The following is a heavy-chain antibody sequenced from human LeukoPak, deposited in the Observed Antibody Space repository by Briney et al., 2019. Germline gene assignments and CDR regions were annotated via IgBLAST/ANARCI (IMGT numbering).Heavy chain of an antibody. D-gene: IGHD5-24*01. V-gene: IGHV3-9*01. CDR1: GFIFDESA. CDR2: ITWNSGRI. J-gene: IGHJ3*02. CDR3: VKDLRDGYNSDYVFHI. Sequence: GGSLRLSCAASGFIFDESALHWVGQTPGKGLEWISGITWNSGRIAYRDSVKGRFTISRDNAKNSLYLQMNSLRTEDTALYYCVKDLRDGYNSDYVFHIWGQGTMVTVSS.